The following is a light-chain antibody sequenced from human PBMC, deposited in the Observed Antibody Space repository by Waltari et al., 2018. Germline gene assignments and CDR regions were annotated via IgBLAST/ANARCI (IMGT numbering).Light chain of an antibody. V-gene: IGLV1-47*01. CDR1: SANTGSYS. Sequence: QSVLTQPPSASGAPGQRVTISCSGSSANTGSYSVYWYQQLPGTAPKPLIYRNNQRPSGVPDRFAGSKSGTSASLAISGLRSEHEADYYCAAWDGSLSGYVFGTGTKVTVL. CDR2: RNN. CDR3: AAWDGSLSGYV. J-gene: IGLJ1*01.